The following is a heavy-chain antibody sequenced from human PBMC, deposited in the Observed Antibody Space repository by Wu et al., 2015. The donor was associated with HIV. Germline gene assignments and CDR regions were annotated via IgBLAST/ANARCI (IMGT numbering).Heavy chain of an antibody. V-gene: IGHV1-2*02. Sequence: QVQLVQSGAEVKKPGASVKVSCWTSGYTFTAYYIQWVRQAPGQGLEWMGWINSKSGGTRYAQKFQGRVTMTRDTSITTVYMEINSLRSDDTAVYYCVRVSPPDVWGKGTTVIVSS. CDR2: INSKSGGT. CDR1: GYTFTAYY. CDR3: VRVSPPDV. J-gene: IGHJ6*04.